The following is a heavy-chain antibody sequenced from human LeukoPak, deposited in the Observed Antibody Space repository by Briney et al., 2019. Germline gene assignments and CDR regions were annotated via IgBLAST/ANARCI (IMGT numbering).Heavy chain of an antibody. V-gene: IGHV4-4*07. CDR3: ARERTWGYSGYAQGYYYYYMDV. D-gene: IGHD5-12*01. CDR2: IYTSGST. CDR1: GGSISSYY. Sequence: PSETLSLTCTVSGGSISSYYWSWIRQPAGKGLEWIGRIYTSGSTNYNPSLKSRVTMSVDTSKNQFSLKLSSVTAADTAVYYCARERTWGYSGYAQGYYYYYMDVWGKGTTVTVSS. J-gene: IGHJ6*03.